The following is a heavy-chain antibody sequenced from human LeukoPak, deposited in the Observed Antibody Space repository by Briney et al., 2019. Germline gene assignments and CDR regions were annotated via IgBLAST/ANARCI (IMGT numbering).Heavy chain of an antibody. CDR3: ARTASSWSSRYYYYMDV. CDR1: GYTFISYD. Sequence: ASVKVSCKASGYTFISYDINWVRQAPGQGLEWTGWMNPNSGNTDYAQKFQGRVTMTRNTSISTAYMELRSLRSEDTAVYYCARTASSWSSRYYYYMDVWGKGTTVTVSS. D-gene: IGHD6-13*01. CDR2: MNPNSGNT. V-gene: IGHV1-8*01. J-gene: IGHJ6*03.